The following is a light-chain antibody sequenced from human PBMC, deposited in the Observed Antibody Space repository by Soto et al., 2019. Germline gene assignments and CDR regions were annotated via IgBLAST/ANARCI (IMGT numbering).Light chain of an antibody. CDR3: LQNNNYTRT. V-gene: IGKV1-6*01. CDR1: QDIRND. J-gene: IGKJ1*01. CDR2: GAS. Sequence: AIPQIQTPSYLSVLVVAGVTLAGLASQDIRNDLGWYQHKPGKAPKLLIYGASALHDGVPSRFSGSGSGTDFALAISSLQPEDFATYYCLQNNNYTRTFGQGTKVDIK.